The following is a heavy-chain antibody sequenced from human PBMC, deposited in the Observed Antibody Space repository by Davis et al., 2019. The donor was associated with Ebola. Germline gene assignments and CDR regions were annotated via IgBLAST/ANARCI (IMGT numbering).Heavy chain of an antibody. CDR1: GFTFSSYE. Sequence: GESLKISCAASGFTFSSYEMNWVRQPPGKGLGWVSYISSRGCTIYYADSVKGRFTISRDNAKNSLYLQMNSLRAEDTAVYYCARALVWFTMKVDPRDVWGQGTTVTVSS. CDR2: ISSRGCTI. D-gene: IGHD3-22*01. V-gene: IGHV3-48*03. J-gene: IGHJ6*02. CDR3: ARALVWFTMKVDPRDV.